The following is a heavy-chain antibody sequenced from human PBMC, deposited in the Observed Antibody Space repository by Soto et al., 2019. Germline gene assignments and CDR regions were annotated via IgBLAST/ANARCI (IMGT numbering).Heavy chain of an antibody. D-gene: IGHD5-18*01. Sequence: QLQLVESGGGVVQPGRSLRLSCAASGFTFSNYIMHWVRQAPGKGLEWVAFISYDGSNKDYADSVKGRFTISRDNSKNTLYLQLSSLRPEDTAVYYCAGGDTYYAMGFWGQGTTVTVSS. CDR2: ISYDGSNK. CDR3: AGGDTYYAMGF. CDR1: GFTFSNYI. V-gene: IGHV3-30-3*01. J-gene: IGHJ6*02.